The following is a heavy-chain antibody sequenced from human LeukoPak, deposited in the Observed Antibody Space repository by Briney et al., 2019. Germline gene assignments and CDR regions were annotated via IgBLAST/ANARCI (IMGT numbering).Heavy chain of an antibody. CDR3: ARRVEYYYES. CDR2: INVGNGNT. Sequence: ASVKVSCKASGYTLINHAIHWVRQAPGQGLEWMGWINVGNGNTKYSQKFQGRVTITRDTSASTAYVELSSLRSEDTAVYYCARRVEYYYESWGQGTLVTVSS. V-gene: IGHV1-3*01. CDR1: GYTLINHA. J-gene: IGHJ4*02. D-gene: IGHD5-24*01.